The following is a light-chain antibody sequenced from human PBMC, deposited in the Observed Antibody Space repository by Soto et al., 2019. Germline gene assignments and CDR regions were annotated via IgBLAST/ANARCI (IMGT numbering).Light chain of an antibody. J-gene: IGKJ1*01. Sequence: DFPMSQTLSSLSASVGFRVKNTCRASQGTSNYLGWYRQKPVKVPKLLIYAASRLQSGVPSRFSGSGSGTEFTLTISSLQPEDFATYYCLQHNSYPRTFGQGTKVDIK. CDR1: QGTSNY. V-gene: IGKV1-17*01. CDR2: AAS. CDR3: LQHNSYPRT.